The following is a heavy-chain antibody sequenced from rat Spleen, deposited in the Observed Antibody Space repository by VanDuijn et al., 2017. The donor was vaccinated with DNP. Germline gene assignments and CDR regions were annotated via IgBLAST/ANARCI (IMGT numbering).Heavy chain of an antibody. J-gene: IGHJ3*01. V-gene: IGHV5S23*01. CDR2: ITSSGGST. D-gene: IGHD1-11*01. Sequence: EVQLVESGGGLVQPGRSLKLSCAASGFSFSDYNMAWVRQAPKKGLEWVASITSSGGSTYYPDSVKGRFTISRDNAKNTLYLQMNSLRSEDTATYYCVRDGLNYGGLFAYWGQGTLVTVSS. CDR3: VRDGLNYGGLFAY. CDR1: GFSFSDYN.